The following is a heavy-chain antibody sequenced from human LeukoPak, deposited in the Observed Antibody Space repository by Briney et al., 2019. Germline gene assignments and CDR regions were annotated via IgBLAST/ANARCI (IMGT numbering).Heavy chain of an antibody. D-gene: IGHD4-17*01. V-gene: IGHV5-51*01. J-gene: IGHJ1*01. CDR2: IYPGDSDT. Sequence: GESLKISCKGSGYTFSNYWIGWVRQMPGNGQEYLGIIYPGDSDTKYSPAFEGHITISVDKSITTAYLQWSSLKASDTAMYYCARPDDNADYILSYWGQGTLVTVSS. CDR3: ARPDDNADYILSY. CDR1: GYTFSNYW.